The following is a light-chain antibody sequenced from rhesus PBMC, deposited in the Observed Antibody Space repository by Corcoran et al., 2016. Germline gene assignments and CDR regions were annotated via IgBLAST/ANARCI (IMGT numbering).Light chain of an antibody. CDR3: QQYSNWPLT. Sequence: EIVLTQSPATLSLSPGERATLSCRASQSVSSSLAWYQQKPGQAPRLLIYDAYSRATGIPDRFSGSGSGTVFTLTISSLEPEDVGVYYCQQYSNWPLTFGGGTKVELK. V-gene: IGKV3-42*02. J-gene: IGKJ4*01. CDR1: QSVSSS. CDR2: DAY.